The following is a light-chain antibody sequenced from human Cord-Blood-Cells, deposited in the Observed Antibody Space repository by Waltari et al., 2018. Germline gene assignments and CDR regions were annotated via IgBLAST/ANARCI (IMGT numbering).Light chain of an antibody. V-gene: IGLV2-14*01. CDR1: SSDVGGYNY. Sequence: QSALTQPASVSGSPGQSITISCTGTSSDVGGYNYVSWYQQHPGKAPKLMIYDVSKRPSGFSNPFSGSKSGNTASLTISGLQAEDEADYYGSSYTSSSTWVFGGGTKLTVL. CDR3: SSYTSSSTWV. CDR2: DVS. J-gene: IGLJ3*02.